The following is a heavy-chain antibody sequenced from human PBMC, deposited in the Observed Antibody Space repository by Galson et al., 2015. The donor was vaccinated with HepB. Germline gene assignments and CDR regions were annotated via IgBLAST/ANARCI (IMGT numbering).Heavy chain of an antibody. Sequence: SLRLSCAVSGFTFSDYAMSWVRQAPGKGLEWLSAITDNGDTTYYADSVEGRFTISRDNSRNTLYLQMNGLRAEDSALYYCMETKGELRDYWGQGTLVTVSS. D-gene: IGHD3-16*01. CDR2: ITDNGDTT. J-gene: IGHJ4*02. V-gene: IGHV3-23*01. CDR1: GFTFSDYA. CDR3: METKGELRDY.